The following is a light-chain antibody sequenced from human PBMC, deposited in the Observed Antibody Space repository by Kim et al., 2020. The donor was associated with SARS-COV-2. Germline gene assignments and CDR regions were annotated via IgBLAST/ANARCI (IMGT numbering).Light chain of an antibody. CDR2: SAS. Sequence: ASVGDRVTLTCRASQGISKSLAWYQQKPRKGPKVLIYSASALQSGVPSRFSGSGSGTDFTLTISSLQPEDVATYYCQKYNAAPWTFGQGTKVDIK. CDR1: QGISKS. J-gene: IGKJ1*01. V-gene: IGKV1-27*01. CDR3: QKYNAAPWT.